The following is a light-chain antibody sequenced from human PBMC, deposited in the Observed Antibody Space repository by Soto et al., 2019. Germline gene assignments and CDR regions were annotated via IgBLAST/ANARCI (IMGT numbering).Light chain of an antibody. Sequence: AIQLTQSPPSLAASVGDRVTITCRASQGISSALAWYQQKPGKTPNLLIYGASSLESGVPSRFSGSGSGTDFTLTISSLQPEDFATYYCQQLNNYPRTFGQGTKLEI. V-gene: IGKV1D-13*01. CDR3: QQLNNYPRT. J-gene: IGKJ2*01. CDR1: QGISSA. CDR2: GAS.